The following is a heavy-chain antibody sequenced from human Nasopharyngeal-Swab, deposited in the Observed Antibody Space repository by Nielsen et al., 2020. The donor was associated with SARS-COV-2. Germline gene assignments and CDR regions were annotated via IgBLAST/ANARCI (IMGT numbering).Heavy chain of an antibody. CDR3: ARNPRGGVRSYYWYYFDY. CDR2: INPSGGST. V-gene: IGHV1-46*01. Sequence: ASVKVSCKASGYTFTSYGISWVRQAPGQGLEWMGIINPSGGSTSYAQKFQGRVTMTRDTSTSTVYMELSSLRSEDTAVYYCARNPRGGVRSYYWYYFDYWGQGTLVTVSS. J-gene: IGHJ4*02. CDR1: GYTFTSYG. D-gene: IGHD1-26*01.